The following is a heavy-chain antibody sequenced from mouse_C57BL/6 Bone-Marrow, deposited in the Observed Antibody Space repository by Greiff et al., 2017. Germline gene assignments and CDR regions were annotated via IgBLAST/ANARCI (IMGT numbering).Heavy chain of an antibody. CDR3: ARHEEGLGTGTSWYVDV. Sequence: VQLVESGAELVKPGASVKLSCKASGYTFTEYTIHWVKQRSGQGLEWIGWFYPGSGSIKYNEKFKDKATLTADKSSSTVYMELSRLTSEDSAVYFCARHEEGLGTGTSWYVDVWGTGTTVTVSS. V-gene: IGHV1-62-2*01. CDR1: GYTFTEYT. D-gene: IGHD4-1*01. J-gene: IGHJ1*03. CDR2: FYPGSGSI.